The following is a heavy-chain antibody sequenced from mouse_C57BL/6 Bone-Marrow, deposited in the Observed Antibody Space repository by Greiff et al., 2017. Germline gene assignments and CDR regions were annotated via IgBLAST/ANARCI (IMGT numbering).Heavy chain of an antibody. V-gene: IGHV1-4*01. Sequence: QVQLKQSGAELARPGASVKMSCKASGYTFTSYTMHWVKQRPGQGLEWIGYINPSSGYTKYNQKFKDKATLTADKSSRTAYMQLSSLTSEDSAVYYCARQDIYYGSCAYWGQGTLVTVSA. D-gene: IGHD2-1*01. CDR2: INPSSGYT. CDR1: GYTFTSYT. CDR3: ARQDIYYGSCAY. J-gene: IGHJ3*01.